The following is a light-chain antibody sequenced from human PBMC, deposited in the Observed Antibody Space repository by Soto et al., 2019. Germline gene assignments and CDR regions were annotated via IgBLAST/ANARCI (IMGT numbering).Light chain of an antibody. J-gene: IGKJ1*01. Sequence: ETVLTQSPGTLSLSPGERATLSCRASQTIRSNYLAWYRQTPGQAPRLLIYGASNRATGIADRFSGSGSGPDFTLSISRLEPEDFALYYWQQYGSSPWTFGQGTKVEIK. CDR3: QQYGSSPWT. CDR2: GAS. V-gene: IGKV3-20*01. CDR1: QTIRSNY.